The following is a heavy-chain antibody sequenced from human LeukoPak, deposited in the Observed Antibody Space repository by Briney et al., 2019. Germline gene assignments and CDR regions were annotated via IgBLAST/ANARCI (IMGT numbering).Heavy chain of an antibody. CDR3: AAAVAGPEFDY. V-gene: IGHV1-18*01. D-gene: IGHD6-19*01. J-gene: IGHJ4*02. Sequence: GASVTVSCKASGYTFTSYGISWVRQAPGQGLEWMGWISAYNGNTNYAQKLQGRVTMTTDTSTSTAYMELRSLRSDDTAVYYCAAAVAGPEFDYWGQGTLVTVSS. CDR1: GYTFTSYG. CDR2: ISAYNGNT.